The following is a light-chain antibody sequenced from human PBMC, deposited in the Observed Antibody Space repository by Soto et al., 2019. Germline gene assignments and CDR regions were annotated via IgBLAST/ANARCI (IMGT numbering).Light chain of an antibody. Sequence: QPVLTQSPSASASLGASVKLTCTLSSGHSSNAIAWHQQQPEKGPRYLMKLSGDGSHYKGDGIPDRFSGSSSGAERYLIISSLQSEDEADYYCQTWGTGVRVFGGGTKLTVL. CDR1: SGHSSNA. J-gene: IGLJ2*01. CDR3: QTWGTGVRV. CDR2: LSGDGSH. V-gene: IGLV4-69*01.